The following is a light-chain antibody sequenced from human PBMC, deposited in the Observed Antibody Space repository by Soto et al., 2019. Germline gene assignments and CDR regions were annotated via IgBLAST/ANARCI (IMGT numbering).Light chain of an antibody. CDR1: QSVSSN. V-gene: IGKV3-15*01. Sequence: EIVMTQSPATLSVSPGERVTLSCRVSQSVSSNLAWYQQKPGQAPRLLIYGASTRATGIPARFSASESGTEFSIKISRMQSEDVEVYFCQQYNKWPRKFGQGPKVDIK. J-gene: IGKJ1*01. CDR3: QQYNKWPRK. CDR2: GAS.